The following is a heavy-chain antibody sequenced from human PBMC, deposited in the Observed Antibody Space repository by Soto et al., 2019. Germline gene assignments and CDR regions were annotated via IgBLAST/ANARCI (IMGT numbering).Heavy chain of an antibody. Sequence: EVQLVESGGGLVQPGGSLRLSCAASGFTFSSYAMHWVHQAPGKGLEYVSAISSNGGSTYYANSVKGRFTISRDNSKNTLYLQMGSLRAEDMAVYYCARIGPLYGSGSLDYWGQGTLVTVSS. D-gene: IGHD3-10*01. CDR2: ISSNGGST. J-gene: IGHJ4*02. CDR3: ARIGPLYGSGSLDY. CDR1: GFTFSSYA. V-gene: IGHV3-64*01.